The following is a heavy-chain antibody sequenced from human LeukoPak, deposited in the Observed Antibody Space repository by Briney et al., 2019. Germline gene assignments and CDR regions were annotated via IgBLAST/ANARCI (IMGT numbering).Heavy chain of an antibody. CDR3: AREIPEDYFDY. CDR1: GGSFSGYY. D-gene: IGHD1-14*01. CDR2: INHSGST. Sequence: SETLSLTCAVYGGSFSGYYWSWIRPPPGKGLEWIGEINHSGSTNYNPSLKSRVTISVDRSKNQFSLKLSSVTAADTAVYYCAREIPEDYFDYWGQGTLVTVSS. J-gene: IGHJ4*02. V-gene: IGHV4-34*01.